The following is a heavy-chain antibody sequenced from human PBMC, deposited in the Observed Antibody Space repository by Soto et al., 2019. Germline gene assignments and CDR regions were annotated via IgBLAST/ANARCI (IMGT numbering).Heavy chain of an antibody. Sequence: ASVNVSFKASGYIFTSYGLHWVRQAPGQRLEWMGWINAGNGDTKYSQRFQGRVTITRDTSASRAYMELTSLRSEDTAVYYCARDGAVAVDVNFDSWGHGTLVTVSS. V-gene: IGHV1-3*01. CDR3: ARDGAVAVDVNFDS. D-gene: IGHD6-19*01. CDR2: INAGNGDT. J-gene: IGHJ4*01. CDR1: GYIFTSYG.